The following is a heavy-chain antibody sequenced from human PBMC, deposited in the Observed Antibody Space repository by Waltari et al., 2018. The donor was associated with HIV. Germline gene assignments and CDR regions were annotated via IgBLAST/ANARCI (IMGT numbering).Heavy chain of an antibody. V-gene: IGHV3-9*01. D-gene: IGHD7-27*01. J-gene: IGHJ3*02. CDR3: AKDIARELIGVAFDI. CDR1: GFTFDDYA. CDR2: ISWNSGSI. Sequence: EVQLVESGGGLVQPGRSLRLSCAASGFTFDDYAMHWVRQAPGKGLEGVSGISWNSGSIGYAYSVKGRFTISRDNAKNSLYLQMNSLRAEDTALYYCAKDIARELIGVAFDIWGQGTMVTVSS.